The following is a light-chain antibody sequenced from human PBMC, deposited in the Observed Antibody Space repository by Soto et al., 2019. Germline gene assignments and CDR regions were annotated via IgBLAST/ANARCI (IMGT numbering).Light chain of an antibody. CDR1: QSIFLW. CDR3: QQYKSFMYS. V-gene: IGKV1-5*03. J-gene: IGKJ2*01. Sequence: DIQMTQSPSTLSASIGDSVTISCRASQSIFLWLAWYQQKPGKAPKGLIYKASTLESGVPSRFNGTGSETECTLTINGLQPDDVATYVCQQYKSFMYSFGQATKVEIK. CDR2: KAS.